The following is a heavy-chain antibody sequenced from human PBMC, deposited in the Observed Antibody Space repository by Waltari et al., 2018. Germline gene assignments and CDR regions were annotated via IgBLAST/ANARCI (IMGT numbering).Heavy chain of an antibody. V-gene: IGHV3-21*01. CDR3: ARRLTGITPWYVDL. D-gene: IGHD1-1*01. CDR2: ISSSGTYI. J-gene: IGHJ2*01. CDR1: GLTFSSYS. Sequence: VQLVESGGGLVKPGGSMRLSCAASGLTFSSYSMNWVRQAPGKGLECVSSISSSGTYISYPDSVKGRFTISRDNAKNSLYLQLDSLRAEDTAVYYCARRLTGITPWYVDLWGRGTLVTVSS.